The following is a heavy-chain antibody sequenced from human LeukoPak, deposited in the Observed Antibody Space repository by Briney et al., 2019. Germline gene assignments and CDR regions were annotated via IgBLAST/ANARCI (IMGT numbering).Heavy chain of an antibody. CDR2: INHSGST. V-gene: IGHV4-34*01. Sequence: SETLSLTCAVYGGSFSGYYWSWIRQPPGKGLEWIGEINHSGSTNYNPSLKSRVTISVDTSKNQFSLKLSSMTAADTAVYYCARGPNIAAAGIDYWGQGTLVTVSS. CDR3: ARGPNIAAAGIDY. CDR1: GGSFSGYY. J-gene: IGHJ4*02. D-gene: IGHD6-13*01.